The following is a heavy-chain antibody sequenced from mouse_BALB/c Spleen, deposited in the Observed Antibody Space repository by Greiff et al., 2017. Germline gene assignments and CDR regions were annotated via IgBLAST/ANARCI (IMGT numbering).Heavy chain of an antibody. D-gene: IGHD1-1*01. CDR3: TRDGDYFFAY. CDR1: GFTFSSYT. Sequence: EVKLMESGGGLVKPGGSLKLSCAASGFTFSSYTMSWVRQTPEKRLEWVATISSGGSYTDYPDSVKGRFTISRDNAKNTLYLQMSSLKSEDTAMYYCTRDGDYFFAYWGQGTLVTVSA. J-gene: IGHJ3*01. CDR2: ISSGGSYT. V-gene: IGHV5-6-4*01.